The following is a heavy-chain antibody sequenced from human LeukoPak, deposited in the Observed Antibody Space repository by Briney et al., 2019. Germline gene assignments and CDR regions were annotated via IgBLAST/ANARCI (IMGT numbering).Heavy chain of an antibody. CDR1: GFTFSSYS. Sequence: GGSLRLSCAASGFTFSSYSMNWVRQAPGKGLEWVSSISSSSSYIYYADSVKGRFTISRDNAKNSLYLQMNSLRAEDTAVYYCARDGDRYCSGGSCYYHYWSQGTLVTVSS. D-gene: IGHD2-15*01. J-gene: IGHJ4*02. CDR3: ARDGDRYCSGGSCYYHY. V-gene: IGHV3-21*01. CDR2: ISSSSSYI.